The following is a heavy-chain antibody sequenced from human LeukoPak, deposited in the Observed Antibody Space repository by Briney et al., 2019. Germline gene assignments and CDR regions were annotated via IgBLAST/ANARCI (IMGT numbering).Heavy chain of an antibody. V-gene: IGHV3-48*03. CDR3: ARRGYYDSSGYLFDY. D-gene: IGHD3-22*01. Sequence: GGSLRLSCAASGFTFSSYEMNWVRRAPGKGLEWVSYISTSGSTIYHADSVKGQFTISRDNAKNSLFLQMNGLRAEDTAVYYCARRGYYDSSGYLFDYWGQGTLVTVSS. CDR1: GFTFSSYE. J-gene: IGHJ4*02. CDR2: ISTSGSTI.